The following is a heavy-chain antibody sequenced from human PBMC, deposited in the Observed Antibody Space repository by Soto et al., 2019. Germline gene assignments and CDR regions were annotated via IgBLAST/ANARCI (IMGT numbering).Heavy chain of an antibody. D-gene: IGHD6-19*01. Sequence: GGSLRLSCAASGFTFSSYGMHWVRQAPGKGLEWVAVISYDGSNKYYADSVKGRFTISRDNSKNTLYLQMNSLRAEDTAVYYCAKDLVAGKKGYYYYGMDVWGQGTTVTVSS. CDR1: GFTFSSYG. V-gene: IGHV3-30*18. CDR2: ISYDGSNK. CDR3: AKDLVAGKKGYYYYGMDV. J-gene: IGHJ6*02.